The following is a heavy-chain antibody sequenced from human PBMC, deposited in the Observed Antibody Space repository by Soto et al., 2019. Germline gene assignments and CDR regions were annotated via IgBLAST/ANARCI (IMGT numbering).Heavy chain of an antibody. J-gene: IGHJ4*02. Sequence: QAQLVQSGAEVKSPGSSVKVSCKASGVTFTTYGISWVRQVPGQGRDWMGGIISVFGAPRYAPKFQGRVTLTADESTSTAYMELRSLASADTAVYYCAAFPWDFDRGDYGWDYWGQGTLVTVSS. CDR3: AAFPWDFDRGDYGWDY. D-gene: IGHD4-17*01. V-gene: IGHV1-69*01. CDR1: GVTFTTYG. CDR2: IISVFGAP.